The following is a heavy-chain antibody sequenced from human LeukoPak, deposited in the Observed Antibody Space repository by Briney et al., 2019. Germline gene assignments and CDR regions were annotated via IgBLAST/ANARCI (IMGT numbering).Heavy chain of an antibody. Sequence: PSETLSLTCTVSGASISSSSSSWGWVRQPPGKGPEWIGSIYYSGLTYDNPSLKSRVSISVDPSKNHFSLKVSSVTAADTAVYYCGSGTFDDYGDYDRGDYFDHWGQGTLVTVSS. J-gene: IGHJ4*02. D-gene: IGHD4-17*01. V-gene: IGHV4-39*02. CDR3: GSGTFDDYGDYDRGDYFDH. CDR2: IYYSGLT. CDR1: GASISSSSSS.